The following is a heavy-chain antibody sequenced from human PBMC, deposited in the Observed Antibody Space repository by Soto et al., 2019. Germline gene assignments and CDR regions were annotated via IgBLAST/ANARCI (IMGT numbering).Heavy chain of an antibody. V-gene: IGHV1-69*12. J-gene: IGHJ4*02. D-gene: IGHD6-13*01. CDR2: IIPIFGTA. CDR3: GRGDSPPGYRSSWYGLDY. Sequence: QVQLVQSGAEVKKPGSSVKVSCKASGGTFSSYAISWVRQAPGQGLEWMGGIIPIFGTANYAQKFQGRVTITADESTSTAYRELSSLRSEDTAVYYCGRGDSPPGYRSSWYGLDYWGQGTLVTVSS. CDR1: GGTFSSYA.